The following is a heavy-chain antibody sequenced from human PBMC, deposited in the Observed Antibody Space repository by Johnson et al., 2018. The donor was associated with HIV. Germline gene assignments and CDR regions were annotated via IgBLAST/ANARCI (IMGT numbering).Heavy chain of an antibody. CDR1: AFTFDDYG. CDR2: INWNGGST. D-gene: IGHD7-27*01. CDR3: AKERKLGGLYPAFDI. V-gene: IGHV3-20*04. J-gene: IGHJ3*02. Sequence: EVQLVESGGGLVQPGGSLRLSCAASAFTFDDYGMNWVRQVPGKGLEWVSGINWNGGSTGYADSVKGRFTISRENAKNSLYMQMNSLRAEDTALYYCAKERKLGGLYPAFDIWGQGTMVTVSS.